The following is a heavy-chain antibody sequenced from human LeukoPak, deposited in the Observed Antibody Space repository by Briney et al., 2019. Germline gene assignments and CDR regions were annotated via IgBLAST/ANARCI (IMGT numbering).Heavy chain of an antibody. CDR3: AREMSRGVLLWFGESLDI. Sequence: PGGSLRLSCAASGFTFSNYGMHWVRQAPGKGLEWVAVIWYDGGNKYYADSVKGRFTISRDNSKNTLYLQMNSLRDEDTAVYYWAREMSRGVLLWFGESLDIWGQGTMVTVSS. J-gene: IGHJ3*02. CDR2: IWYDGGNK. CDR1: GFTFSNYG. V-gene: IGHV3-33*01. D-gene: IGHD3-10*01.